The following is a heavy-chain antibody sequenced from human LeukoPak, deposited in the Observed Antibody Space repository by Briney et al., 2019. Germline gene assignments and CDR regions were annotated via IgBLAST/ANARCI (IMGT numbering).Heavy chain of an antibody. CDR3: ARVRAAGSFDI. J-gene: IGHJ3*02. CDR2: INHGGRT. CDR1: GGSFSGYY. Sequence: TSGNLSLTCAVYGGSFSGYYWTWIRQPPGKGLEWIGEINHGGRTNYNPSLKSRVTISVDTSRNPFSLILTSVTAADTAVYFCARVRAAGSFDIWGQGTMVTVS. V-gene: IGHV4-34*01.